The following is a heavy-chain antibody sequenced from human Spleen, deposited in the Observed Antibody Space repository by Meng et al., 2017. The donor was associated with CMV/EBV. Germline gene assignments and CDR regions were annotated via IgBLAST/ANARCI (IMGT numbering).Heavy chain of an antibody. CDR2: ISTHNAEA. CDR3: ARAHQYCSSTSCYPGY. J-gene: IGHJ4*02. D-gene: IGHD2-2*01. Sequence: ASVKVSCKASNYTFTSNAISWVRQAPGQGLEWMGWISTHNAEANYAQKFQGRVTMTTDTSTSTAYMELRSLRSDDTAVYYCARAHQYCSSTSCYPGYWGQGTLVTVSS. V-gene: IGHV1-18*04. CDR1: NYTFTSNA.